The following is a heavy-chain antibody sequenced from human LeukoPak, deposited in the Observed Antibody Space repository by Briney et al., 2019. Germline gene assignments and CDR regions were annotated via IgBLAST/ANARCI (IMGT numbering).Heavy chain of an antibody. V-gene: IGHV3-23*01. D-gene: IGHD2-2*01. CDR1: RFTFNSYA. CDR2: IGGSNGIT. Sequence: PGGSLRLSCAASRFTFNSYAMSWVRQAPGKGLEWVSVIGGSNGITFYVGSVKGRFTISRDNSKDTLYLQMNSLRAEDTAVYYCAKDSISSTSCTYNDYWGQGTLVTVSS. J-gene: IGHJ4*02. CDR3: AKDSISSTSCTYNDY.